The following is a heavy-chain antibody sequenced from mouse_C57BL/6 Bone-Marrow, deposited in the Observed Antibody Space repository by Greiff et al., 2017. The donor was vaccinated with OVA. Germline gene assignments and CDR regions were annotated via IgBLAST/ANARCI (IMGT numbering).Heavy chain of an antibody. CDR2: ISNGGGST. Sequence: EVQLVESGGGLVQPGGSLKLSCAASGFTFSDYYMYWVRQTPEKRLEWVAYISNGGGSTYYPDTVKGRFTISRDNAKNTLYLQMSRLKSEDTAMYYCARPLIYYYGRSYPYYYAMDYWGQGTSVTVSS. D-gene: IGHD1-1*01. CDR1: GFTFSDYY. V-gene: IGHV5-12*01. CDR3: ARPLIYYYGRSYPYYYAMDY. J-gene: IGHJ4*01.